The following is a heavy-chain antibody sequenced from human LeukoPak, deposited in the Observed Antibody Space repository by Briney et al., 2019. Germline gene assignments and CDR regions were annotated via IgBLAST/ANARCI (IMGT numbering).Heavy chain of an antibody. CDR2: IIPILGIA. Sequence: ASVKVSCKASGGTFSSYAISWVRQAPGQGLEWMRRIIPILGIANYAQKFQGRVTITADKSTSTAYMELSSLRSEDTAVYYCARDGYKGDYYYYGMDVWGQGTTVTVSS. J-gene: IGHJ6*02. CDR3: ARDGYKGDYYYYGMDV. CDR1: GGTFSSYA. D-gene: IGHD5-24*01. V-gene: IGHV1-69*04.